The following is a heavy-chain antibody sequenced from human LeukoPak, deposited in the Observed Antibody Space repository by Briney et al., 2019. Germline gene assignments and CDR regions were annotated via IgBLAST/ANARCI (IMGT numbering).Heavy chain of an antibody. Sequence: SVKVSCKASGGTFSSYAISWVRQAPGQGLEWMGGIIPIFGTANYAQKFQGRVTITADESTSTAYMELRSLRSDDTAVYYCARGVGGYSGYDVHLGYWGQGTLVTVSS. D-gene: IGHD5-12*01. CDR3: ARGVGGYSGYDVHLGY. J-gene: IGHJ4*02. V-gene: IGHV1-69*13. CDR2: IIPIFGTA. CDR1: GGTFSSYA.